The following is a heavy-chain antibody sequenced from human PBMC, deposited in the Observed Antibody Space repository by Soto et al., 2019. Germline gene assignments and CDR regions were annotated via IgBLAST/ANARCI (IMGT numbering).Heavy chain of an antibody. D-gene: IGHD3-22*01. CDR3: AKDLPPYYYHSSGYYISGMDV. CDR2: ISHDGSNK. V-gene: IGHV3-30*18. J-gene: IGHJ6*02. CDR1: GFTFSSYG. Sequence: QVQLVESGGGVVQPGRSLRLSCAASGFTFSSYGMHWVRQAPGKGLEWVAVISHDGSNKYYADSVKGQFTISRDTSRNALYLQMNSLSAEGTAVYYCAKDLPPYYYHSSGYYISGMDVWGPGTTVTV.